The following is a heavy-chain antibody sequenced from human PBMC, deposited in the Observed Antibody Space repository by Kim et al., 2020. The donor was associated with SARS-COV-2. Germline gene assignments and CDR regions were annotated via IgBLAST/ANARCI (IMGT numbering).Heavy chain of an antibody. CDR2: ISYDGSNK. V-gene: IGHV3-30*18. Sequence: GGSLRLSCAASGFTFSSYGMHWVRQAPGKGLEWVAVISYDGSNKYYADSVKGRFTISRDNSKNTLYLQMNSLRAEDTAVYYCAKDFVWFGELPWGWGYYFDSWGQGTLVTVSS. CDR1: GFTFSSYG. CDR3: AKDFVWFGELPWGWGYYFDS. J-gene: IGHJ4*02. D-gene: IGHD3-10*01.